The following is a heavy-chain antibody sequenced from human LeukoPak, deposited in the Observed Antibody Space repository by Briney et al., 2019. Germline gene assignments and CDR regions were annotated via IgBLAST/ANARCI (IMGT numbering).Heavy chain of an antibody. CDR1: GYPFTGLY. V-gene: IGHV1-2*02. CDR3: AIFFFKQKTAYEILTGPRDY. CDR2: ISPNSVAT. D-gene: IGHD3-9*01. J-gene: IGHJ4*02. Sequence: ASMKGYWKASGYPFTGLYMHWVPQAPGQGLESMRWISPNSVATNSAQKAQGRATRTRNTSISTAYMELSRLRSDDTAVYYCAIFFFKQKTAYEILTGPRDYWGQGTLVTVSS.